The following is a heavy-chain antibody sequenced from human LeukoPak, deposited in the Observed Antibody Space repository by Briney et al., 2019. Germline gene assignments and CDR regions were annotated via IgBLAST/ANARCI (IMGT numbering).Heavy chain of an antibody. CDR2: INPNSGGT. CDR3: ARGYSSSRGSFDY. Sequence: ASVKVSCKASGYTFTGYYMHWVQQAPGQGLEWMGRINPNSGGTNYAQKFQGRVTMTRDTSISTAYMELSRLRSDDTAVYYCARGYSSSRGSFDYWGQGTLVTVSS. CDR1: GYTFTGYY. D-gene: IGHD6-6*01. V-gene: IGHV1-2*06. J-gene: IGHJ4*02.